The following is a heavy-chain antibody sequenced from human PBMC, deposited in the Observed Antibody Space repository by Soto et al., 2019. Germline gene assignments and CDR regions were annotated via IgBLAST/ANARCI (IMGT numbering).Heavy chain of an antibody. D-gene: IGHD2-2*01. CDR1: GGSFSGYY. CDR3: ARKRRYCSSTSCSHYGMDV. V-gene: IGHV4-34*01. Sequence: SETLSLTCAVYGGSFSGYYWSWIRQPPGKGLEWIGEINHSGSTNYNTSLKSRVTISVDTSKNQFSLKLSSVTAADTAVYYCARKRRYCSSTSCSHYGMDVWGQGTTVTVSS. CDR2: INHSGST. J-gene: IGHJ6*02.